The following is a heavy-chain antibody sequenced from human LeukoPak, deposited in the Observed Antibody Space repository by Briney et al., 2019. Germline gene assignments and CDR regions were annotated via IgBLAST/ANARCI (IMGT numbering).Heavy chain of an antibody. CDR2: IIPIFGTA. D-gene: IGHD4-17*01. V-gene: IGHV1-69*05. J-gene: IGHJ4*02. CDR1: GGTFSSYA. CDR3: ARSSGYGDYAFCY. Sequence: SVKVSCKASGGTFSSYAISWVRQAPGQGLEWMGGIIPIFGTANYAQKFQGRVTITTDESTSTAYMELSSLRSEDTAVYYCARSSGYGDYAFCYWGQGTLATVSS.